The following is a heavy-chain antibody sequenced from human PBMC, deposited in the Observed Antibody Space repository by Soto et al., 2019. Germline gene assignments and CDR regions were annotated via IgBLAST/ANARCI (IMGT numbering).Heavy chain of an antibody. Sequence: SESLSLNCTVSGGSFSNSNYYGGWILQSPGKGLEWIGSVYYRGRSYSKSSVKSRVTISVDTSKNQFSLNLNSVTASDTAVYYCVSQRTSVLTQAYFDYWGPGALVTVSS. CDR1: GGSFSNSNYY. J-gene: IGHJ4*02. CDR3: VSQRTSVLTQAYFDY. V-gene: IGHV4-39*01. CDR2: VYYRGRS. D-gene: IGHD2-8*01.